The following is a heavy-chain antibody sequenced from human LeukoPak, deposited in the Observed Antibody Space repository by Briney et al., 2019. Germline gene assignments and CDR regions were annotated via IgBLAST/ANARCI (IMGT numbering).Heavy chain of an antibody. CDR2: INHSGST. D-gene: IGHD2-15*01. CDR1: GGSFSGYY. Sequence: SETLSLTCAVYGGSFSGYYWSWIRQPPGKGLEWIGEINHSGSTNYNPSLKSRVTISVDTSKNQFSLKLSSVTAADTAVYYCARGYCSGGSCYEDLYYMDVWGKGTTVTVSS. V-gene: IGHV4-34*01. J-gene: IGHJ6*03. CDR3: ARGYCSGGSCYEDLYYMDV.